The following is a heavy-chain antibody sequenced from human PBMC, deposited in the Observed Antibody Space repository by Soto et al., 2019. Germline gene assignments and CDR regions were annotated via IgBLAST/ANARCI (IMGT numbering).Heavy chain of an antibody. Sequence: PSETLSLTCTVSGASISSTSYYWGWIRQTPGKGLEWIGNIYYSGSTQYNPSLKSRVTISVDTSKNQFSLKLSSVTAADTAVYYCARTHFDFWGQGTLVTVSS. V-gene: IGHV4-39*07. J-gene: IGHJ4*02. CDR2: IYYSGST. CDR1: GASISSTSYY. CDR3: ARTHFDF.